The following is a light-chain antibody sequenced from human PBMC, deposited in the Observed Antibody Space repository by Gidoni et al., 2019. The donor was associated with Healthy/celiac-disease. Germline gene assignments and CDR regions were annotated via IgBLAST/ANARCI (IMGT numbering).Light chain of an antibody. V-gene: IGKV1-39*01. CDR2: AAT. CDR1: QSISSY. Sequence: IPMTQSPSSFSASVGDRVTITCRRSQSISSYLNWYQQKPGKAPKLLIYAATSLRSGVPSRFSGRGSGTDITLTISSLKPEDFATYYCKQRYSTPLTFGGGTKVEIK. J-gene: IGKJ4*01. CDR3: KQRYSTPLT.